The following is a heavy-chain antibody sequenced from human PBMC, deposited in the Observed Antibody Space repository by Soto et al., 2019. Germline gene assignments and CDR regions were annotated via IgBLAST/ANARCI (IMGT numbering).Heavy chain of an antibody. CDR3: VRDGCSSTSCRGPGANYYYYYGMDV. CDR2: IYTSGST. Sequence: PSETLSLTCTVSGGSISSYYWSWIRQPAGKGLEWIGRIYTSGSTNYNPSLKSRVTMSVDTSKNQFSLKLSSVTAADTAVFYCVRDGCSSTSCRGPGANYYYYYGMDVWGQGTTVTVSS. V-gene: IGHV4-4*07. J-gene: IGHJ6*02. D-gene: IGHD2-2*01. CDR1: GGSISSYY.